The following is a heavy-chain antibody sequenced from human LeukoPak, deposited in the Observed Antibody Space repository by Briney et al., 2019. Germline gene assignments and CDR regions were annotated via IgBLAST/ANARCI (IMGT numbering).Heavy chain of an antibody. CDR1: GGSISSSSYY. D-gene: IGHD5-18*01. CDR3: ARCHSRYSYGYGLRAFDI. V-gene: IGHV4-39*07. Sequence: SQTLSLTCTVSGGSISSSSYYWGWIRQPPGKGLEWIGSIYYSGSTYYNPSLKSRVTISVDTSKNQFSLKLSSVTAADTAVYYCARCHSRYSYGYGLRAFDIRGQGTMVTVSS. J-gene: IGHJ3*02. CDR2: IYYSGST.